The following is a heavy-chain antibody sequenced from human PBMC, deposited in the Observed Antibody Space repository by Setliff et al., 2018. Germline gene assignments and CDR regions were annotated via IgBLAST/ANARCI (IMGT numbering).Heavy chain of an antibody. D-gene: IGHD6-6*01. J-gene: IGHJ4*02. CDR3: AKSSGSSSSPNLEY. CDR1: GLTFGTTS. Sequence: GGSLRLSCAASGLTFGTTSMHGVRQAPGKGLEWVSAITDDGGTTHYAGSVKGRVTIARDNSNSTLYLQMNSLRVEDTALYYCAKSSGSSSSPNLEYLGPGTLVTVSS. CDR2: ITDDGGTT. V-gene: IGHV3-23*01.